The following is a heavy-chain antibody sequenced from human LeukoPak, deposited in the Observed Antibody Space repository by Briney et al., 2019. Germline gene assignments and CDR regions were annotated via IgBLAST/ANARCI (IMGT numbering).Heavy chain of an antibody. Sequence: ASVKVSCKASDYSFTSYAINWVRQAPGQGLEWLGWIGAYNGNTNYAQKFQDRVTLTTDASTSTAYLELRSLTSDDTAVYYCARDPLSSTWSNYYHAMDVWGPGTTVTVSS. CDR3: ARDPLSSTWSNYYHAMDV. CDR2: IGAYNGNT. D-gene: IGHD6-19*01. J-gene: IGHJ6*02. CDR1: DYSFTSYA. V-gene: IGHV1-18*01.